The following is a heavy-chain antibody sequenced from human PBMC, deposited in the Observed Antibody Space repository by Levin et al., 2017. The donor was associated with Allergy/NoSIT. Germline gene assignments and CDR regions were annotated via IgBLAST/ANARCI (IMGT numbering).Heavy chain of an antibody. V-gene: IGHV1-46*01. CDR1: GYTFTSYY. Sequence: ASVKVSCKASGYTFTSYYMHWVRQAPGQGLEWMGIINPSGGSTSYAQKFQGRVTMTRDTSTRTVYMELSSLRCEGTAVYYCAREVTEIAAPFDYWGQGTLVTVSS. CDR3: AREVTEIAAPFDY. D-gene: IGHD2-21*02. CDR2: INPSGGST. J-gene: IGHJ4*02.